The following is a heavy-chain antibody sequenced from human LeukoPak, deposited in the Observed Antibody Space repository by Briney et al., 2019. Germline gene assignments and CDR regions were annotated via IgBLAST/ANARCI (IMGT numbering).Heavy chain of an antibody. CDR1: GHTFSRSY. Sequence: ASVKVSCKASGHTFSRSYMHWVRQAPGQGLEWMGVINPSGTWTSYAQKFRGRITMTRDMSTSTDYMELRSLGFEDTAVYYCAKDNSVGDIAWWFDPWGQGTLVTVSS. CDR3: AKDNSVGDIAWWFDP. V-gene: IGHV1-46*01. CDR2: INPSGTWT. D-gene: IGHD1-26*01. J-gene: IGHJ5*02.